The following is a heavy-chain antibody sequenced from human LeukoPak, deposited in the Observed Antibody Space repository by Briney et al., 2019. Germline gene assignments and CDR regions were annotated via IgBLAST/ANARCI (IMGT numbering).Heavy chain of an antibody. J-gene: IGHJ4*02. V-gene: IGHV1-2*02. CDR1: GYTFTSYD. D-gene: IGHD2-8*01. CDR2: INPNSGGT. CDR3: ASAEGLPTN. Sequence: ASVKVSCKASGYTFTSYDINWVRQATGQGLEWMGWINPNSGGTNYAQKFQGRVTMTRDTSISTAYMELSRLRSDDTAVYYCASAEGLPTNWGQGTLATVSS.